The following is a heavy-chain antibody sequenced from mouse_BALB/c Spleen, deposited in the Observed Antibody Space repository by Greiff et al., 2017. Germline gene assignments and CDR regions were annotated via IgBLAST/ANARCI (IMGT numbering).Heavy chain of an antibody. V-gene: IGHV1-9*01. CDR1: GYTFSSYW. D-gene: IGHD1-1*01. J-gene: IGHJ4*01. CDR3: ARRSTTVVAPYYYAMDY. Sequence: QVQLKQSGAELMKPGASVKISCKATGYTFSSYWIEWVKQRPGHGLEWIGEILPGSGSTNYNEKFKGKATFTADTSSNTAYMQLSSLTSEDSAVYYCARRSTTVVAPYYYAMDYWGQGTSVTVSS. CDR2: ILPGSGST.